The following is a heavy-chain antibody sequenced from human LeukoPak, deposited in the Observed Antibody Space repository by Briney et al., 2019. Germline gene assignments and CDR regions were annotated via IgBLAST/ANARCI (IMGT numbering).Heavy chain of an antibody. CDR2: IYYSGST. J-gene: IGHJ5*02. D-gene: IGHD3-10*01. Sequence: PSETLSLTCTVSGGSISSYYWSWIRQPPGKGLEWIGYIYYSGSTNYIPSLKSRVTISVDTSKNQFSLKLSSVTAADTAVYYCARHVWYYGSGSYTWFDPWGQGTLVTVSS. V-gene: IGHV4-59*08. CDR3: ARHVWYYGSGSYTWFDP. CDR1: GGSISSYY.